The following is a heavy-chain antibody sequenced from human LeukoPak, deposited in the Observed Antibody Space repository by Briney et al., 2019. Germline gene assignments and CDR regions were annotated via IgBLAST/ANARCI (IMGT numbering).Heavy chain of an antibody. CDR3: ARNSDDSGPTGCDY. J-gene: IGHJ4*02. V-gene: IGHV1-2*02. Sequence: ASVKVFCKASGYTFTGYYMHWVRQAPGQGLEWMGWINPNSGGTNYAQKFQGRVTMTRDTSISTAYVELSRLRSDDTAVYYCARNSDDSGPTGCDYWGQGTLVTVSS. D-gene: IGHD3-22*01. CDR1: GYTFTGYY. CDR2: INPNSGGT.